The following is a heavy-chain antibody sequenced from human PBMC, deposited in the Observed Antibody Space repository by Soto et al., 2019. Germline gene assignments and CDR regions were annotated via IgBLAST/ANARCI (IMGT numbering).Heavy chain of an antibody. J-gene: IGHJ6*02. CDR2: ISWNSGSI. CDR3: AKDSASDILTGYQPDPNYGMDV. CDR1: GFTFDDYA. V-gene: IGHV3-9*01. Sequence: PVGSLRLSCAASGFTFDDYAMHWVRQAPGKGLEWVSGISWNSGSIGYADSVKGRFTISRDNAKNSLYLQMNSLRAEDTALYYCAKDSASDILTGYQPDPNYGMDVWGQGTTVTVSS. D-gene: IGHD3-9*01.